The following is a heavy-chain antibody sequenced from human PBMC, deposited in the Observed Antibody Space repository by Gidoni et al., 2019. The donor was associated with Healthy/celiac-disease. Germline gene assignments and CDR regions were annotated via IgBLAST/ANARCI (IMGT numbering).Heavy chain of an antibody. CDR1: GFTFSSYG. J-gene: IGHJ6*02. CDR2: ISYDGSNK. D-gene: IGHD2-21*02. CDR3: AKDSYIVVVTAKVRGGYYYGMDV. Sequence: QVQLVESGGGVVQPGGSLRLSCYASGFTFSSYGMHWVRQAPGKGLEWVAVISYDGSNKYYADSVKGRFTISRDNSKNTLYLQMNSLRAEDTAVYYCAKDSYIVVVTAKVRGGYYYGMDVWGQGTTVTVSS. V-gene: IGHV3-30*18.